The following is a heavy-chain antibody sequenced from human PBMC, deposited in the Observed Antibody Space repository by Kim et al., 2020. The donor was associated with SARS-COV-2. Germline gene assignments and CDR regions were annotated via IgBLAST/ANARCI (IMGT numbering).Heavy chain of an antibody. Sequence: GGSLRLSCAASGFTFSNYWMHWVRQVPGKGLVWVSRINTDGSSTNYADSVRGRFTISRDNAKNTLYLQMSSLRTEDTAVYYCARDITSDTRNKNYGMDVWGQGTTVTVSS. V-gene: IGHV3-74*01. CDR2: INTDGSST. D-gene: IGHD3-10*01. J-gene: IGHJ6*02. CDR3: ARDITSDTRNKNYGMDV. CDR1: GFTFSNYW.